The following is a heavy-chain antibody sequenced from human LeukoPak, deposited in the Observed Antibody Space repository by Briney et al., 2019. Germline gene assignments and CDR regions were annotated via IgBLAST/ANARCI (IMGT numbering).Heavy chain of an antibody. CDR2: IYTSGST. CDR1: GGSISSYY. J-gene: IGHJ3*02. D-gene: IGHD2-15*01. V-gene: IGHV4-4*07. CDR3: AGYCSGGSCPIKESDAFDI. Sequence: SETLSLTCTVSGGSISSYYWSWIRQPAGKGLEWIGRIYTSGSTNYNPSLKSRVTMSVDTSKNQFSLKLSSVTAADTAVYYCAGYCSGGSCPIKESDAFDIWGQGTMVTVSS.